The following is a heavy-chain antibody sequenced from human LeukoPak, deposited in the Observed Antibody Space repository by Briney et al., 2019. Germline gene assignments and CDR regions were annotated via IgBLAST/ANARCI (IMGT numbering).Heavy chain of an antibody. Sequence: ASVKVSCKASGYTFTSYDINWVRQATGQGLEWMGWMNPNSGNTGYAQKFQGRVSITRNNSISTAYMELSSLRFEDTAVYYCARVRIRGYNWFDPWGQGTLVTVSS. V-gene: IGHV1-8*03. CDR1: GYTFTSYD. CDR2: MNPNSGNT. CDR3: ARVRIRGYNWFDP. D-gene: IGHD1-14*01. J-gene: IGHJ5*02.